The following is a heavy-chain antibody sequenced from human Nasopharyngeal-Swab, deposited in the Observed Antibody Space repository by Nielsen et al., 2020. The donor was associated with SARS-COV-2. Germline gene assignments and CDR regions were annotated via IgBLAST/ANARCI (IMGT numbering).Heavy chain of an antibody. D-gene: IGHD6-13*01. CDR3: ARTGPIAAAGFYWFDP. CDR2: FDPEDGET. V-gene: IGHV1-24*01. J-gene: IGHJ5*02. Sequence: ASVKVSCKVSGYILSELSMHWVRQAPGKGLEWMGGFDPEDGETIYAQKFQGRVTMTEDTFTDTAYMELRSLRSDDTAVYYCARTGPIAAAGFYWFDPWGQGTLVTVSS. CDR1: GYILSELS.